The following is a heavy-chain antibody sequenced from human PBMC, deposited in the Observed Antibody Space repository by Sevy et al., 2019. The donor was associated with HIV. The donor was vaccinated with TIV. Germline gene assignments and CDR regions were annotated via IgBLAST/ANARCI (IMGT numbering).Heavy chain of an antibody. J-gene: IGHJ6*02. V-gene: IGHV3-30*02. CDR2: IRYDGSNK. D-gene: IGHD2-8*01. CDR1: GFTFSTYD. CDR3: ARGRKTTQEWLEELDYYYGMDV. Sequence: GGSLRLSCAASGFTFSTYDMHWARQAPGKGLEWVAYIRYDGSNKYYGDSVRGRFTISRDNSKSTLYVQLNSLRAEDTAVYYCARGRKTTQEWLEELDYYYGMDVWGQGTSVTVSS.